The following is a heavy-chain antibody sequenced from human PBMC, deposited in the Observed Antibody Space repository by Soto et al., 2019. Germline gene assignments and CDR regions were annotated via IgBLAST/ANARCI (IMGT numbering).Heavy chain of an antibody. Sequence: SETLSLTCTVSGGSISSSSYYWGWIRQPPGKGLEWIGSIYYSGSTYYNPSLKSRVTISVDTSKNQFSLKLSSVTAADTAIYYCARHFPYRPYAYWGQGTLVTVSS. D-gene: IGHD2-2*01. CDR3: ARHFPYRPYAY. V-gene: IGHV4-39*01. CDR1: GGSISSSSYY. CDR2: IYYSGST. J-gene: IGHJ4*02.